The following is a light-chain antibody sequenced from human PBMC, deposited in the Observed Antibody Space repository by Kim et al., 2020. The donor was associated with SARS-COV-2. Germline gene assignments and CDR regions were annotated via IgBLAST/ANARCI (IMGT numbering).Light chain of an antibody. V-gene: IGLV1-44*01. CDR3: ATWDDSLDGPV. CDR2: NNN. Sequence: QSVLTQPHSASGTPGQRVTISCSGSISDIGRNTVNWYQQLPGTAPKLLIYNNNQGPSGVPDRFSGSKSGTAASLAISGLQSEDEADYYCATWDDSLDGPVFGGGTQLTVL. CDR1: ISDIGRNT. J-gene: IGLJ2*01.